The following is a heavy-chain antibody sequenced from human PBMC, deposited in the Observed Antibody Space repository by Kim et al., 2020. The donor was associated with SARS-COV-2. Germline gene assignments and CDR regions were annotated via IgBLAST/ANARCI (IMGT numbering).Heavy chain of an antibody. CDR1: GYTLTELS. V-gene: IGHV1-24*01. CDR3: ATVGAGPIFGVAGIDY. CDR2: FDPEDGET. D-gene: IGHD3-3*01. Sequence: ASVKVSCKVSGYTLTELSMHWVRQAPGKGLEWMGGFDPEDGETIYAQKFQGRVTMTEDTSTDTAYMELSSLRSEDTAVYYCATVGAGPIFGVAGIDYWGQGTLVTVSS. J-gene: IGHJ4*02.